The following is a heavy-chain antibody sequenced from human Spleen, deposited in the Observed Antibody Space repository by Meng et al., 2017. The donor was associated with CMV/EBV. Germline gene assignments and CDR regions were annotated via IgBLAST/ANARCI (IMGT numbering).Heavy chain of an antibody. D-gene: IGHD3-16*01. CDR1: GVIFSTST. Sequence: GGSLRLSCGASGVIFSTSTVHWVRQAPGKGLEWVAVMSHDGNSKYYADSVKGRFTISRDNSQNTLYLQMNSLRTEDTAVYFCARDYALFLDHWGRGTLVTVSS. J-gene: IGHJ4*02. V-gene: IGHV3-30*01. CDR3: ARDYALFLDH. CDR2: MSHDGNSK.